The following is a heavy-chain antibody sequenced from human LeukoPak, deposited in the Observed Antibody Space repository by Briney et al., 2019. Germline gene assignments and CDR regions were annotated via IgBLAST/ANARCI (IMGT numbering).Heavy chain of an antibody. J-gene: IGHJ4*02. Sequence: SETLSLTCTVSGGSLSYYHWSWVRQPAGKGLEWIGRIYTSGSNNYHPSLKSRVTISVDTSKNQFSLKLTSVTAADTAVYYCARHYYDTSGYYPWYFDYWGQGTLVTVSS. CDR1: GGSLSYYH. CDR3: ARHYYDTSGYYPWYFDY. V-gene: IGHV4-4*07. D-gene: IGHD3-22*01. CDR2: IYTSGSN.